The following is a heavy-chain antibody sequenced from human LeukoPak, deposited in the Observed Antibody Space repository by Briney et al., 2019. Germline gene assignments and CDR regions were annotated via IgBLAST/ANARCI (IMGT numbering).Heavy chain of an antibody. J-gene: IGHJ4*02. CDR3: ARGEGYYDILTEDY. Sequence: ASVKVSCKASGYTFTGYYMHWVRQAPGQGLEWMGRINPNSGGTNYAQKFQGRVTTTRDTSISTAYMELSRLRSDDTAVYYCARGEGYYDILTEDYWGQGTLVTVSS. CDR2: INPNSGGT. D-gene: IGHD3-9*01. CDR1: GYTFTGYY. V-gene: IGHV1-2*06.